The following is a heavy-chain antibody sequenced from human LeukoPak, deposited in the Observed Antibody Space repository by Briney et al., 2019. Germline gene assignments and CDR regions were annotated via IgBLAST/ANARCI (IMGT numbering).Heavy chain of an antibody. D-gene: IGHD2/OR15-2a*01. J-gene: IGHJ4*02. CDR1: GYSFNSYW. CDR2: IYPGDSDI. CDR3: ARRAGHSIQFDY. V-gene: IGHV5-51*01. Sequence: GSLKISCKGSGYSFNSYWIGWARQMPGKGLEWMGIIYPGDSDIRYSPSFQGQVTISADKSISTAYLQWSSLKASDTAMYYCARRAGHSIQFDYWGQGTLVTVSS.